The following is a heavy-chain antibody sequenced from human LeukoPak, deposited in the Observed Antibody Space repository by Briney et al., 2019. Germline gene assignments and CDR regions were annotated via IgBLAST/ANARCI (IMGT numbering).Heavy chain of an antibody. Sequence: SETLSLTCTVSGGSISSYYWSWIRQPPGKGLEWIGYIYYSGSTNYNPSLKSRVTISVDTSKNQFSLKLSSVTAADTAVYYCARGINAVAGTSTDYWGQGTLVTVPS. D-gene: IGHD6-19*01. CDR2: IYYSGST. V-gene: IGHV4-59*01. J-gene: IGHJ4*02. CDR3: ARGINAVAGTSTDY. CDR1: GGSISSYY.